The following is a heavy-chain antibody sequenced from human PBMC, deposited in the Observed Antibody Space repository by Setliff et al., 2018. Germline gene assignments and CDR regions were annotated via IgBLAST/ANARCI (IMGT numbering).Heavy chain of an antibody. D-gene: IGHD6-6*01. Sequence: SETLSLTCTVSDGSISTYYWSWIRQPPGKGLEWIGSINYRGSTHDNPSLRSRATMSVDTSKSHFSLTLRSLTAADTAVYYCARMAVRVASRPSSPLDYYYYMDLWGEGATVTVSS. CDR2: INYRGST. CDR3: ARMAVRVASRPSSPLDYYYYMDL. CDR1: DGSISTYY. V-gene: IGHV4-59*04. J-gene: IGHJ6*03.